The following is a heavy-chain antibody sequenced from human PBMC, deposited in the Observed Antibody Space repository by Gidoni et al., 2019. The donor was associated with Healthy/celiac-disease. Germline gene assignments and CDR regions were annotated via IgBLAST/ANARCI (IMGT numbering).Heavy chain of an antibody. V-gene: IGHV1-69*01. CDR3: ARGTARGYYYYGMDV. CDR2: IIPIFGTA. D-gene: IGHD6-6*01. J-gene: IGHJ6*02. Sequence: GGIIPIFGTANYAQKFQGRVTITADESTSTAYMELSSLRSEDTAVYYCARGTARGYYYYGMDVWGQGTTVTVSS.